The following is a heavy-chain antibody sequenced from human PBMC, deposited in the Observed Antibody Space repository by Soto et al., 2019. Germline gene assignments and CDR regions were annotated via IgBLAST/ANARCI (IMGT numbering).Heavy chain of an antibody. V-gene: IGHV6-1*01. CDR1: GDSGSSNIAA. CDR3: ARDRAVAGNNWFDP. Sequence: SQTLSLTCAISGDSGSSNIAAWNWIRHTPSRGLEWLGRTYYRSKWYNDYAVSVKSRITINPDTSKNQFSLQLNSVTPEDTAVYYCARDRAVAGNNWFDPWGQGTLVTVSS. CDR2: TYYRSKWYN. D-gene: IGHD6-19*01. J-gene: IGHJ5*02.